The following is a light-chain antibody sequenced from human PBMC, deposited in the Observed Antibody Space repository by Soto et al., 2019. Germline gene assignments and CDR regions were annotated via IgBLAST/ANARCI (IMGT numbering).Light chain of an antibody. Sequence: EIVLTQSPATLSLYPGARATLSCRASQSVSSYFAWYQQKPGQAPRLLIYDASNRATGIPARFSGSGSGTDFTLTIRSLEPEDFAVYCCQQRSNWPLTFGGGTKVEIK. V-gene: IGKV3-11*01. CDR1: QSVSSY. CDR2: DAS. J-gene: IGKJ4*01. CDR3: QQRSNWPLT.